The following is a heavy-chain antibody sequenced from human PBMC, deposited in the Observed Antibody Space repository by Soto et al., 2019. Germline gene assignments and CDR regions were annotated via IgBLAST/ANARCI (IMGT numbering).Heavy chain of an antibody. CDR1: GFTFSSYW. Sequence: GGSLRLSCAASGFTFSSYWMSWVRQAPGKGLEWVANIKQDGSEKYYVDSVKGRFTISRDNAKNSLYLQMNSLRAEDTAVYYCARDNRELLPLLRLEDGMDVWGQGTTVTVSS. D-gene: IGHD1-26*01. CDR2: IKQDGSEK. V-gene: IGHV3-7*01. CDR3: ARDNRELLPLLRLEDGMDV. J-gene: IGHJ6*02.